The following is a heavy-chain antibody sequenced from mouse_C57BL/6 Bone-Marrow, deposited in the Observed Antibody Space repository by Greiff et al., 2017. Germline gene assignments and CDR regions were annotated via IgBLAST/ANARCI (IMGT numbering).Heavy chain of an antibody. CDR3: ARANYYGNAIDY. J-gene: IGHJ4*01. V-gene: IGHV1-69*01. D-gene: IGHD1-1*01. Sequence: QVQLQQPGAELVMPGASVKLSCKASGYTFTSYWMHWVKQRPGQGLEWIGEIAPSDSYTNYNQKFKGKSTLTVAKSSSTAYMQLSSLTSEDSAVYYCARANYYGNAIDYWGQGTSVTVSS. CDR2: IAPSDSYT. CDR1: GYTFTSYW.